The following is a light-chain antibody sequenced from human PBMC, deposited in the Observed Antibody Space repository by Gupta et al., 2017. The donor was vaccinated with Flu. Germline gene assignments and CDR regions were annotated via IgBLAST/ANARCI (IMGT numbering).Light chain of an antibody. CDR1: QSVRSSN. J-gene: IGKJ1*01. Sequence: GAMPLSPGEGTTLSCWTRQSVRSSNLAWYQQKPGQAPRLLIYGASSRATGIPDRFSGSGSGTDFTLTISRLEPEDFAVYYCQQDGSSPRTFGQGTKVEIK. CDR2: GAS. V-gene: IGKV3-20*01. CDR3: QQDGSSPRT.